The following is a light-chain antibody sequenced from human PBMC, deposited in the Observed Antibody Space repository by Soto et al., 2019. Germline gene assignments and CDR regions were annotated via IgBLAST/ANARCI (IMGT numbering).Light chain of an antibody. CDR3: QQCGTSRT. J-gene: IGKJ1*01. Sequence: EIVLTQSPGTMSLSPGERATLSCRASQSISNSYLAWYQQKPGQAPRLLIYGASSRATGIPDRFSGSGSGTDFTLTISRLDPEDFAVYYCQQCGTSRTFGQGTKVEIK. CDR2: GAS. CDR1: QSISNSY. V-gene: IGKV3-20*01.